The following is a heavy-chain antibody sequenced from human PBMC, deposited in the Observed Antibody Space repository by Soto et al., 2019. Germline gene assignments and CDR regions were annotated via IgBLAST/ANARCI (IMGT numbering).Heavy chain of an antibody. J-gene: IGHJ6*02. CDR1: GGSIRGYY. D-gene: IGHD3-10*01. V-gene: IGHV4-59*08. Sequence: QVQLQASGPGLVKPSETLSLTCTVSGGSIRGYYCSWFRQPPGKGLEWIGYMGYSGYTSYTPSLWCLVTTFRVPSTHPFSPMLRSGTAAAPALYFCARQGLGDLHGLVDVWGQGTSVTGSS. CDR2: MGYSGYT. CDR3: ARQGLGDLHGLVDV.